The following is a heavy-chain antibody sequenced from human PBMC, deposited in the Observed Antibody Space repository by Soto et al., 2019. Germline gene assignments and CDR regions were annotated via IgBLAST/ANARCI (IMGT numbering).Heavy chain of an antibody. CDR3: AKGSSWTSVSCHLAPFEY. Sequence: EVQLLESGGGLVQPGGSLRLSCAASGFTFSSYAMSWVRQAPGKGLEWVSAMSGSGVTTHHADSVKGRFTISRDNSKNTLYLHLNSLRAEDTAVYYCAKGSSWTSVSCHLAPFEYWGQGTLVTVSS. J-gene: IGHJ4*02. CDR1: GFTFSSYA. V-gene: IGHV3-23*01. CDR2: MSGSGVTT. D-gene: IGHD1-26*01.